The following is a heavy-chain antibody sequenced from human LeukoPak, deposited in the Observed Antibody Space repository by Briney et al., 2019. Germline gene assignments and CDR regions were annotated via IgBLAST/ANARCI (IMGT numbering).Heavy chain of an antibody. CDR1: GYTFNGYY. D-gene: IGHD2-2*01. CDR3: ARVDIRTIVVVPAVIYYFDY. Sequence: ASVKVSCKASGYTFNGYYMHWVRQAPGQGLEWMGWINPNSGGTNYAQKFQGRVTMTRDTSISTAYMELSRLRSDDTAVYYCARVDIRTIVVVPAVIYYFDYWGQGTLVTVSS. V-gene: IGHV1-2*02. J-gene: IGHJ4*02. CDR2: INPNSGGT.